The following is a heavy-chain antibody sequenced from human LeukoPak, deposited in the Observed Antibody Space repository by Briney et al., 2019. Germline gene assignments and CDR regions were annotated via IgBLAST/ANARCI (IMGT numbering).Heavy chain of an antibody. J-gene: IGHJ4*02. V-gene: IGHV1-46*01. CDR2: INPSGDST. D-gene: IGHD2-21*02. CDR3: ASVLYCGADCYSGRYFFDY. Sequence: ASVKVSCKASGYTFTSYDMHWVRQALGQGLEWMGIINPSGDSTSYAQKFQGRVTMTRDTSTSTVYMELSSLRSEDTAVYYCASVLYCGADCYSGRYFFDYWGQGTLVTVSS. CDR1: GYTFTSYD.